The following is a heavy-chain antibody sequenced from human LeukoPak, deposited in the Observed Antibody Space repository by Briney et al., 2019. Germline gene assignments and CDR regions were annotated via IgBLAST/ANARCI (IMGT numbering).Heavy chain of an antibody. CDR2: VYDIGST. V-gene: IGHV4-59*11. CDR3: ARTTEGGYTYGYFYYYYMDV. J-gene: IGHJ6*03. Sequence: PSETLSLTCTVSGGSIGSHYWTWLRQTPGKGLEWIGYVYDIGSTKYSPSLKSRVTISVDTSKNQFSLRLSSVTAADTAVYYCARTTEGGYTYGYFYYYYMDVWGKGTTVTISS. D-gene: IGHD5-18*01. CDR1: GGSIGSHY.